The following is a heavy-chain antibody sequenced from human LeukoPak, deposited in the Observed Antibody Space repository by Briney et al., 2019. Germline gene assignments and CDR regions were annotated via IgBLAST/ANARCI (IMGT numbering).Heavy chain of an antibody. CDR3: ARLRVEMATIPTAFDI. V-gene: IGHV1-46*01. D-gene: IGHD5-24*01. J-gene: IGHJ3*02. Sequence: ASVKVSCKASGYTFTSYYMHWVRQAPGQGLEWMGIINPSGGSTSYAQKFQGRVTMTRDMSTSTVYMELSSLRSEDTAVYYCARLRVEMATIPTAFDIWGQGTMVTVSS. CDR1: GYTFTSYY. CDR2: INPSGGST.